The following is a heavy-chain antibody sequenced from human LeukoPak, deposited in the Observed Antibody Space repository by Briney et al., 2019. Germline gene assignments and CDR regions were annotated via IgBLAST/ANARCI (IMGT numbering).Heavy chain of an antibody. CDR3: APREVTAGGFDP. D-gene: IGHD2-21*02. V-gene: IGHV4-4*02. CDR1: GGSISSSNW. J-gene: IGHJ5*02. CDR2: IYHSGST. Sequence: SGTLSLTCAVSGGSISSSNWWSWVRQPPGKGLEWIGEIYHSGSTNYNPSLKSRVTISVDKSKNQFSLKLSSATAADTAVYYCAPREVTAGGFDPWGQGTLVTVSS.